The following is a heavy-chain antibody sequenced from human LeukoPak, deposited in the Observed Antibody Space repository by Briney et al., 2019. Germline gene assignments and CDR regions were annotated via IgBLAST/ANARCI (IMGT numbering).Heavy chain of an antibody. V-gene: IGHV1-18*01. CDR3: ATAYQLPNFYYFDY. D-gene: IGHD2-2*01. CDR1: GYTFTSYG. Sequence: ASVKVSCKASGYTFTSYGISWVRQAPGQGLEWMGWISAYNGNTNYAQKLQGRVTMTTDTSTSTAYMELRSLRSNDTAVYYCATAYQLPNFYYFDYWGQGTLVTVSS. CDR2: ISAYNGNT. J-gene: IGHJ4*02.